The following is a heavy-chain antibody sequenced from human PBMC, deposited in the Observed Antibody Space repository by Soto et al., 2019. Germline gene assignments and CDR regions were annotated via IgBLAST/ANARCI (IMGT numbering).Heavy chain of an antibody. D-gene: IGHD2-21*02. V-gene: IGHV3-13*01. CDR2: IGSAGDT. CDR1: GFTFSRFD. Sequence: SLRLSCAASGFTFSRFDMHWVRQVRGKGPEWVSTIGSAGDTYYSGSVRGRFTVSRGNAKNSLYLQMNSLRAGDTAVYYCARGDEGLYDYGMDVWGQGTTVTVSS. J-gene: IGHJ6*02. CDR3: ARGDEGLYDYGMDV.